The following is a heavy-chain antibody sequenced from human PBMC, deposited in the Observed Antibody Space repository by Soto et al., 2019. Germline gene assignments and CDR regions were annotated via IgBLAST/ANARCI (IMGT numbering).Heavy chain of an antibody. CDR3: ARGYLSTVTTYGYFDY. D-gene: IGHD4-17*01. Sequence: ASVKVSCKASGYSFTGNSIHWVRQAPGQGLEWMGWIHPSSGGTNYAQKFQGWVTMTRDTSTSTVYTELSSLRSEDSAVYYCARGYLSTVTTYGYFDYWGQGTLVTVSP. J-gene: IGHJ4*02. CDR1: GYSFTGNS. V-gene: IGHV1-2*04. CDR2: IHPSSGGT.